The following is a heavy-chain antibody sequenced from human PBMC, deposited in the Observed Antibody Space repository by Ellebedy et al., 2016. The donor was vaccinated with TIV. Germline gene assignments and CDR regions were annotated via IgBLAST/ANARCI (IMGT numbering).Heavy chain of an antibody. V-gene: IGHV1-2*02. CDR1: GYAFTGFH. CDR2: INPDSGGT. Sequence: ASVKVSCKASGYAFTGFHIHWVRQAPGQGLEWMGWINPDSGGTNLPQKFQGRVTMTRDTSVNTAYMELTRLQSDDTAVYYCARVLRATSGMDVWGQGTTVTVS. J-gene: IGHJ6*02. CDR3: ARVLRATSGMDV. D-gene: IGHD4/OR15-4a*01.